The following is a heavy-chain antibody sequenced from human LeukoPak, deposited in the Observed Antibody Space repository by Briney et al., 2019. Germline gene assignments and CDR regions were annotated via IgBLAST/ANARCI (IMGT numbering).Heavy chain of an antibody. J-gene: IGHJ4*02. Sequence: SETLSLTCAVYGRSFSGYYWSWIRQPPGKGLEWIGEINHSGSTNYNPSLKSRVTISVDTSKNQFSLKLSSVTAADTAVYYCARSIAVAGKRGLDYWGQGTLVTVSS. CDR1: GRSFSGYY. CDR2: INHSGST. D-gene: IGHD6-19*01. V-gene: IGHV4-34*01. CDR3: ARSIAVAGKRGLDY.